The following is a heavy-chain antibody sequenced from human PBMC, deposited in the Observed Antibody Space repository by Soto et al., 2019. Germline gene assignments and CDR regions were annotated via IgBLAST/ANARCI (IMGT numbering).Heavy chain of an antibody. V-gene: IGHV4-31*03. Sequence: QVQLQESSPGLVKPSQTLSLTCTVSGVSISSGGYYWIWIRQHPGKGLEWIGYIYYSGSTYYNPSLKSRVTISVDTSKNQFSLKLSSVTAADTAVYYCARGGRRAPGMDVWGQGTTVTVSS. J-gene: IGHJ6*02. CDR2: IYYSGST. CDR3: ARGGRRAPGMDV. CDR1: GVSISSGGYY.